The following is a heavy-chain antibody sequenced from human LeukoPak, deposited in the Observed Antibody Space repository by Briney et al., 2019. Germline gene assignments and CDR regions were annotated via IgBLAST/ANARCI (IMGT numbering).Heavy chain of an antibody. CDR1: VYTFSHYF. J-gene: IGHJ4*02. D-gene: IGHD3-3*01. CDR3: SLGGPADLQWLPDYFDT. V-gene: IGHV1-2*02. Sequence: GASVNVSYKTSVYTFSHYFLLGVGPPPGQGLEGVGCINPGSGATNYAQKFQARGTLTSDTSASPAYIEVISLSLGDSAFYFCSLGGPADLQWLPDYFDTWGQGTLITVSS. CDR2: INPGSGAT.